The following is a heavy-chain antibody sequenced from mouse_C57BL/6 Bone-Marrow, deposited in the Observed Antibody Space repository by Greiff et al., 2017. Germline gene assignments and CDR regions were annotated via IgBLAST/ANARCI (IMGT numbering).Heavy chain of an antibody. J-gene: IGHJ1*03. CDR1: GFTFTDYY. V-gene: IGHV7-3*01. D-gene: IGHD1-1*01. CDR3: ARCPVVENWYFDV. CDR2: IRNKANGYTT. Sequence: EVQGVESGGGLVQPGGSLSLSCAASGFTFTDYYMSWVRQPPGMALEWWGFIRNKANGYTTEYSASVKGRFTISRDNSQSILYLQMNALRAEDSATYYCARCPVVENWYFDVWGTGTTVTVCS.